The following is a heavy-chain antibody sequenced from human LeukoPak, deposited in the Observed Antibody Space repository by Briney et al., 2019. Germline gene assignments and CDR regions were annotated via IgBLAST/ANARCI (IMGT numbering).Heavy chain of an antibody. J-gene: IGHJ4*02. V-gene: IGHV3-23*01. D-gene: IGHD1-26*01. CDR1: GFTFSTYA. CDR3: AKDFSQEGSHSVDY. CDR2: ISSGYST. Sequence: GGSLRLPCAASGFTFSTYAMTWVRKAPGAGLEWVSAISSGYSTYYADSVRGRFIISRDNSKDTLYLQMNSLRAEDTAVYYCAKDFSQEGSHSVDYWGQGTLVTVSS.